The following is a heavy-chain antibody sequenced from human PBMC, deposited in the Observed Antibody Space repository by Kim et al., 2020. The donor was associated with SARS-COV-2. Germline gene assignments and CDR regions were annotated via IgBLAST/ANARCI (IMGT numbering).Heavy chain of an antibody. D-gene: IGHD3-10*01. Sequence: SETLSLTCAVSGGSISSSNWWSWVRQPPGKGLEWIGEIYHSGSTNYNPSLKSRVTISVDKSKNQFSLKLSSVTAADTAVYYCARWTEELWFGEGSWGQGTLVTVSS. CDR3: ARWTEELWFGEGS. J-gene: IGHJ4*02. CDR2: IYHSGST. CDR1: GGSISSSNW. V-gene: IGHV4-4*02.